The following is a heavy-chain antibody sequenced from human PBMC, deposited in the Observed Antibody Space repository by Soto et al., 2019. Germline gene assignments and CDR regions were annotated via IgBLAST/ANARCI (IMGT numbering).Heavy chain of an antibody. D-gene: IGHD2-21*02. CDR3: AGGVAVVTRQYYFDS. CDR2: VYHTGKT. CDR1: GFTVSDNY. Sequence: GGSLRLSCAVSGFTVSDNYMTWVRQAPGKGLEWVSLVYHTGKTFYADAVKGRFTISRDNSKNTVYLQMNGLRAEDTAVYYFAGGVAVVTRQYYFDSWGQGTQVTVSS. J-gene: IGHJ4*02. V-gene: IGHV3-53*01.